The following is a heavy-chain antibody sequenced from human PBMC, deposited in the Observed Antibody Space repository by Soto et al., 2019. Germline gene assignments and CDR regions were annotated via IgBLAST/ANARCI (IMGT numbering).Heavy chain of an antibody. CDR3: ARDLQADY. J-gene: IGHJ4*02. CDR2: INAGTGNT. V-gene: IGHV1-3*01. Sequence: GASVKVSCKASGYTFTSYAMNWVRQAPGQGLEWMGWINAGTGNTKYSQKFQGRVTITRDTSASTAYMELSSLRSEDTAVYYCARDLQADYWGQGTLVTVSS. CDR1: GYTFTSYA.